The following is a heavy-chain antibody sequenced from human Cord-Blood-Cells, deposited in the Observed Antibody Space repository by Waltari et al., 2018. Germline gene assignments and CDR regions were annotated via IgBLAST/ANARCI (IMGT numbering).Heavy chain of an antibody. CDR2: IYGGGST. CDR1: GFTVSSNY. Sequence: EVQLVETGGGLIKPGGSLRLSCAASGFTVSSNYMSWVRQAPGTGLEWVSVIYGGGSTYYADSVKGRFTISRDNSKNTLYLQMNSLRAEDTAVYYCARAVKLGQIDYWGQGTLVTVSS. CDR3: ARAVKLGQIDY. J-gene: IGHJ4*02. V-gene: IGHV3-53*02. D-gene: IGHD7-27*01.